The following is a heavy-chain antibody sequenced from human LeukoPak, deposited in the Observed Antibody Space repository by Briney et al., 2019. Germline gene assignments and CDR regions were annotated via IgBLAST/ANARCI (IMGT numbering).Heavy chain of an antibody. D-gene: IGHD3-22*01. V-gene: IGHV1-18*01. CDR1: GYTFTTAG. CDR2: ISTYHGNT. CDR3: ARRPNHYDTSGCDY. J-gene: IGHJ4*02. Sequence: ASVKVSCKASGYTFTTAGIGWVRQAPGQVLEWMGWISTYHGNTNYAQIFQDRVTLTTDTSTSTAYMELRRLRSDDTAVYYCARRPNHYDTSGCDYWGQGTLVTVSS.